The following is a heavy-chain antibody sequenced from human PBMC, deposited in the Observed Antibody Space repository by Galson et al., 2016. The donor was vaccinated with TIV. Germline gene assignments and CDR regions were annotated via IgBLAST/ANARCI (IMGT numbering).Heavy chain of an antibody. D-gene: IGHD5-18*01. CDR2: IYDSGRT. CDR3: ARLDTALDY. V-gene: IGHV4-59*08. J-gene: IGHJ4*02. Sequence: SETLSLTCTVSGVSVSIYYWSWIRQSPGKGLEWIGYIYDSGRTHYNPSLKSRVSMSVDTSKNQVALKLTSVTAADTAVYYCARLDTALDYWGQGTLVTVSS. CDR1: GVSVSIYY.